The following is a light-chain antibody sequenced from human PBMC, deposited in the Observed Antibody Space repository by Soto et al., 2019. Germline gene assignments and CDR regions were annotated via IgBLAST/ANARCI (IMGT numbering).Light chain of an antibody. J-gene: IGKJ2*01. CDR3: QQRSDWPWT. CDR2: DAS. CDR1: QSISSY. V-gene: IGKV3-11*01. Sequence: EIVLTQSPATLSLSPGERATLSCRASQSISSYLAWYQQKPGQAPRLLFYDASIRAAGIPARFSGSGSGTDFTLTISSVELEDLAVCSCQQRSDWPWTFGRGTKLEFK.